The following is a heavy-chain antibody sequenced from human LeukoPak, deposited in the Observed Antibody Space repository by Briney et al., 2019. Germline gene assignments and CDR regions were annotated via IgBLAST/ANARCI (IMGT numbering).Heavy chain of an antibody. CDR2: INHSGST. CDR1: GGSFSGYY. CDR3: ARAVRSGDFDL. V-gene: IGHV4-34*01. J-gene: IGHJ2*01. Sequence: SETLSLTCAVYGGSFSGYYWSWIRQPPGKGLEWIGEINHSGSTNYNPSLKSRVTISVDTSKNQFSLKLSSVTAADTAVYYCARAVRSGDFDLWGRGTLVTVSS. D-gene: IGHD3-10*01.